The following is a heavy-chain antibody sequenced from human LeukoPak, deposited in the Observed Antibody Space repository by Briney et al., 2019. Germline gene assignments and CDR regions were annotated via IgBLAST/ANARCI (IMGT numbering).Heavy chain of an antibody. CDR3: ATYGDTGAFDI. V-gene: IGHV3-30-3*01. CDR2: ISYDGSNK. CDR1: GFTFSSDA. J-gene: IGHJ3*02. Sequence: PGGSLRLSCAASGFTFSSDAMHWVRQAPGKGLEWVAVISYDGSNKYYADSVKGRLTISRDNSKNTLYLQMNSLRAEDTAVYYCATYGDTGAFDIWGQGTMVTVSS. D-gene: IGHD5-18*01.